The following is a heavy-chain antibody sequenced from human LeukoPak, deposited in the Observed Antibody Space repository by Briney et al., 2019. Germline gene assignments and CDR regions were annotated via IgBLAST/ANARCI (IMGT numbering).Heavy chain of an antibody. CDR2: INADGSRK. J-gene: IGHJ6*04. Sequence: PGGSLRLSCAASGSTFTTYWMAWVRQAPGKGLEWVANINADGSRKNYLDSVKGRFTISRDNAKNSVYLQMNSLRAEDTAVYYCAELGITMIGGVWGKGTTVTISS. V-gene: IGHV3-7*01. D-gene: IGHD3-10*02. CDR1: GSTFTTYW. CDR3: AELGITMIGGV.